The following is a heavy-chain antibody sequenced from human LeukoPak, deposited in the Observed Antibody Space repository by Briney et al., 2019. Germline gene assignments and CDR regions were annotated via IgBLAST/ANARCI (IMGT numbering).Heavy chain of an antibody. CDR1: GGSISSYY. CDR3: ARDLGGYFDY. Sequence: SSETLSLTCTVSGGSISSYYWSWIRQPPGKGLEWIGYIYYSGSTNYNPSLKSRVTISVDTSKNQFSLKLSSVTAADTAVYYCARDLGGYFDYWGRGPLVTVSS. D-gene: IGHD4-23*01. CDR2: IYYSGST. J-gene: IGHJ4*02. V-gene: IGHV4-59*01.